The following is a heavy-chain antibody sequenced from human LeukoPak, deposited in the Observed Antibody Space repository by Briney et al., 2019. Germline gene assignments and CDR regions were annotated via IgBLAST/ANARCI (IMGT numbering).Heavy chain of an antibody. D-gene: IGHD3-10*01. Sequence: PGASLRLSCAASGFPFSIYWMTWVRQAPGKGLEWVANIKANGSEKYYVDPGKGQFTLSRDNAKNSLYLQMNSLRAEDTAVYYCVRGSSGTVVRGVSWAWFDPWGQGTLVCLST. CDR3: VRGSSGTVVRGVSWAWFDP. CDR1: GFPFSIYW. V-gene: IGHV3-7*05. CDR2: IKANGSEK. J-gene: IGHJ5*02.